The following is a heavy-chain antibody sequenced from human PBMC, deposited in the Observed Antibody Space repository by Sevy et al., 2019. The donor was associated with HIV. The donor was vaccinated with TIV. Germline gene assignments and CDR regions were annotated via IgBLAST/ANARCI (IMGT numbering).Heavy chain of an antibody. V-gene: IGHV4-38-2*02. CDR3: ARDWVLRSDDAFDI. CDR1: GYSISSGYY. J-gene: IGHJ3*02. Sequence: SETLSLTCAVSGYSISSGYYWGWIRQPPGKGLEWIGSIYHSGSTYYNPSLKSRVTISVDTSKNQFSLKLSSVTAADTAVYYCARDWVLRSDDAFDIWGQGTMVTVSS. CDR2: IYHSGST. D-gene: IGHD1-26*01.